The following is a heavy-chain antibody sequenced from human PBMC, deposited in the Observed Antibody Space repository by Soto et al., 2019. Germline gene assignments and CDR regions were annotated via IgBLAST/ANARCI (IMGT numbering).Heavy chain of an antibody. CDR2: INPSGGST. CDR3: AXAGRYCGWTHHRYYCYYRMDV. V-gene: IGHV1-46*01. D-gene: IGHD6-19*01. CDR1: GYTFTSYY. Sequence: GSSVKVSCKASGYTFTSYYMHWVRQAPGQGLEWMGIINPSGGSTSYAQKFQGRVTMTRDTSTSTVYIELSSLRSEDTAVYYCAXAGRYCGWTHHRYYCYYRMDVWGQGTTVTVSS. J-gene: IGHJ6*02.